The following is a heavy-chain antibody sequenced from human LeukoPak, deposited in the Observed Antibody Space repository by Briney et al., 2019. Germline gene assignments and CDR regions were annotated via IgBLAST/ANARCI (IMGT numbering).Heavy chain of an antibody. Sequence: GGSLRLSCAVSGFTFSDYYMSWIRQAPGKGLEWVSYISSSGSTIYYADSVKGRFTISRDNAKNSLYLQMNSLRAEDTAVYYCARDSYGSGSYFNWFDPWGQGTLVTVSS. V-gene: IGHV3-11*01. D-gene: IGHD3-10*01. CDR2: ISSSGSTI. CDR1: GFTFSDYY. CDR3: ARDSYGSGSYFNWFDP. J-gene: IGHJ5*02.